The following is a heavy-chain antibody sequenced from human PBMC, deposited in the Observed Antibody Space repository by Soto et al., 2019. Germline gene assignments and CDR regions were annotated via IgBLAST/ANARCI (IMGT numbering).Heavy chain of an antibody. Sequence: SETLSLTCTVSGGSISSSSYYWGWIRQPPGKGLEWIGSIYYSGSTYYNPSLKSRVTISVDTSKNQFSLKLSSVTAADTAVYYCASCPLGYSGYDWYFDYWGQGTLVTVSS. CDR3: ASCPLGYSGYDWYFDY. D-gene: IGHD5-12*01. CDR2: IYYSGST. CDR1: GGSISSSSYY. V-gene: IGHV4-39*01. J-gene: IGHJ4*02.